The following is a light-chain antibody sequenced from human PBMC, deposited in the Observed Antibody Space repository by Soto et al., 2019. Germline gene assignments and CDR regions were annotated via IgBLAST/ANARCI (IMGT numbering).Light chain of an antibody. CDR3: SSYTNSNTRV. J-gene: IGLJ2*01. V-gene: IGLV2-14*01. CDR1: SSDVGGYTY. CDR2: QVS. Sequence: QSLLTQPACVSGSPGQSSTISCTGTSSDVGGYTYVSWYQQHPGKAPKLMIYQVSNRPSGVSNRFSGSKSGNTASLTISGLQTEDEADYYCSSYTNSNTRVFGGGTKLTVL.